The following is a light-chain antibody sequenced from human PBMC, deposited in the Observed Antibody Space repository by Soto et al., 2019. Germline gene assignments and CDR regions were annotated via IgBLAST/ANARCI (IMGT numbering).Light chain of an antibody. CDR2: EVS. CDR3: SSYAGSNNLL. J-gene: IGLJ2*01. Sequence: QSALTQPPSASGSPGQSVTISCTGTSSDIGVYNYVSWYQQHPGKAPKLMIYEVSKRPSGVPDRFSGSKSGNTASLTVSGLQAEDEGDYYCSSYAGSNNLLFGGGTKLTVL. V-gene: IGLV2-8*01. CDR1: SSDIGVYNY.